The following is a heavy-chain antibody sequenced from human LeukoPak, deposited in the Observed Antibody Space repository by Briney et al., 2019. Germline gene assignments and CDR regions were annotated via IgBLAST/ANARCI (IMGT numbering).Heavy chain of an antibody. Sequence: GGSLRLSCAATGFTFSSYAMSWVRQAPGKGLEWVSSIGGSGGSTYYADSVKGRSTISRDTSKNTLYLQMNSLRAEDTAVYYCAKYRGFGDSYDSWGQGTLVTVSS. CDR2: IGGSGGST. D-gene: IGHD3-10*01. CDR3: AKYRGFGDSYDS. CDR1: GFTFSSYA. V-gene: IGHV3-23*01. J-gene: IGHJ4*02.